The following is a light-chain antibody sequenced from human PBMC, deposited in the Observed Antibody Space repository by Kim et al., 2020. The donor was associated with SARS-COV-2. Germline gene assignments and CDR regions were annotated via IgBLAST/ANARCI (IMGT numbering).Light chain of an antibody. CDR2: QDT. CDR3: QAWDSNTAV. CDR1: KLEYRY. Sequence: VSPVQTATITCSGDKLEYRYVCWFQQTPGQSPLLVISQDTKRPSGIPERFSGSNSGNTATLTISGTQATDEADYFCQAWDSNTAVFGGGTQLTVL. V-gene: IGLV3-1*01. J-gene: IGLJ2*01.